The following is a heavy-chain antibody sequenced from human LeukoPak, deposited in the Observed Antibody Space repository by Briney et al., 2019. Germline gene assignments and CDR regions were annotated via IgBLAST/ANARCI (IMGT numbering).Heavy chain of an antibody. D-gene: IGHD5-24*01. Sequence: PGGSLRLSCAASGFTVSSNYMSWVRQAPGKGLEWVSVIYSGGSTYYADSVKGRFTISRHNSKNTLYLQMNSLRAEDTAVYYCATSSRDGYTKEGYWGQGTLVTDSS. CDR1: GFTVSSNY. J-gene: IGHJ4*02. CDR3: ATSSRDGYTKEGY. CDR2: IYSGGST. V-gene: IGHV3-53*04.